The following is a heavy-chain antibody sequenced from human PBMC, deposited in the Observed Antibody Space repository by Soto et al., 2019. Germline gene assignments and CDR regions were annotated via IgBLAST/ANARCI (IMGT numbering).Heavy chain of an antibody. CDR1: GGSISSYY. D-gene: IGHD6-13*01. CDR2: IYYSGST. Sequence: SETLSLTCTVSGGSISSYYWSWIRQPPGKGLEWIGYIYYSGSTNYNPSLKSRVTISVDTSKNQFSLKLSSVTAADTAVYYCAREGEAYSSSWFNWFDPWGQGTLVTVSS. V-gene: IGHV4-59*01. CDR3: AREGEAYSSSWFNWFDP. J-gene: IGHJ5*02.